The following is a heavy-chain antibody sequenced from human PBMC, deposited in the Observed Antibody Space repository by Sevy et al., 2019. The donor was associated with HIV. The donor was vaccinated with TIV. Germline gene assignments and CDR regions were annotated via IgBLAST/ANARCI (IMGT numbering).Heavy chain of an antibody. CDR1: GGSISSSNW. CDR2: IYHSGST. V-gene: IGHV4-4*02. CDR3: ATEDYDFWSGRYYYYGMDV. Sequence: SETLSLTCAVSGGSISSSNWWSWVRQPPGKGLEWIGEIYHSGSTNYNPSLKSRVTISVDKSKNQCSLKLSSVTAADTAVYYCATEDYDFWSGRYYYYGMDVWGQGTTVTVSS. J-gene: IGHJ6*02. D-gene: IGHD3-3*01.